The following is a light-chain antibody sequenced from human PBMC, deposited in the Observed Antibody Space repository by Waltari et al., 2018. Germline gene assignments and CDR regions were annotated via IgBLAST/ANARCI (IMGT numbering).Light chain of an antibody. Sequence: DVVMTQSPLSLSVRLGQPASLYCRSSQSLVHSDGNTYLKWFQQRPGQSPRRLIYKVSRRESVVPDRFSGSGSGTDFTLKISRVEAEDVGVYYCMKPTHSPRTFGQGTKVEI. J-gene: IGKJ1*01. CDR1: QSLVHSDGNTY. CDR3: MKPTHSPRT. CDR2: KVS. V-gene: IGKV2-30*02.